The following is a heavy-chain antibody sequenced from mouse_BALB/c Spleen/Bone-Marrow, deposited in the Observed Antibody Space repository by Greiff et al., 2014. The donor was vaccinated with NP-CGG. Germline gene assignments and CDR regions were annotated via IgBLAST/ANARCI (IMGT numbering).Heavy chain of an antibody. Sequence: QVQLKESGPGLVAPSQSLSITCTVSGFSLTSYGVHWVRQPPGKGLEWLGIIWAGGSTNYKSALMSRLNISKDNSKSQVFLKMNSLQTDDTAMYYCARDRRDYGKAWYFDVWGAGTTVTVSS. V-gene: IGHV2-9*02. CDR2: IWAGGST. J-gene: IGHJ1*01. CDR1: GFSLTSYG. D-gene: IGHD2-1*01. CDR3: ARDRRDYGKAWYFDV.